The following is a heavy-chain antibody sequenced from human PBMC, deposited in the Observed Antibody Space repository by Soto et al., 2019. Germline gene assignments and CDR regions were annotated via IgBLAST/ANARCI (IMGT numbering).Heavy chain of an antibody. CDR3: ARIYGGNPFLVGYYYHGMDV. Sequence: PSETLSLTCTVSGGSTSSYYWSWIRQPPGKGLEWIGYIYYSGSTNYNPSLKSRVTISVDTSKNQFSLKLSSVTAADTAVYYCARIYGGNPFLVGYYYHGMDVWGQGTTVTVSS. CDR1: GGSTSSYY. J-gene: IGHJ6*02. CDR2: IYYSGST. V-gene: IGHV4-59*01. D-gene: IGHD4-17*01.